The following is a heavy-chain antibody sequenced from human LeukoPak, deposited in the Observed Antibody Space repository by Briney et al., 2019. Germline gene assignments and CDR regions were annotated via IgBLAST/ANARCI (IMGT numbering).Heavy chain of an antibody. CDR1: GFTFSSYG. J-gene: IGHJ3*02. CDR3: AKLYCSGGSCLNAFDI. V-gene: IGHV3-30*02. Sequence: PGGSLRLSCAASGFTFSSYGMHSVRQAPGKGLEWVAFIRYDGSNKYYADSVKGRFTIYRDNSKNTLYLQMNSLRAEDTAVYYCAKLYCSGGSCLNAFDIWGQGTMVTVSS. D-gene: IGHD2-15*01. CDR2: IRYDGSNK.